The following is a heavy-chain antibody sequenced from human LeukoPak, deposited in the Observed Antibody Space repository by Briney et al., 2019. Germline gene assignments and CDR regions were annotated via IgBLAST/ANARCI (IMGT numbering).Heavy chain of an antibody. CDR3: ARGVWQQLLSGALDI. J-gene: IGHJ3*02. CDR2: INPNSGVT. CDR1: GYTFSDYY. D-gene: IGHD6-13*01. V-gene: IGHV1-2*02. Sequence: ASVKVSCKASGYTFSDYYVHWVRQAPGLGPEWMGWINPNSGVTYFEEKFQGRVTVTRDTSITTAYMELNRLTTDDTAVYYCARGVWQQLLSGALDIWGQGPMVTVSS.